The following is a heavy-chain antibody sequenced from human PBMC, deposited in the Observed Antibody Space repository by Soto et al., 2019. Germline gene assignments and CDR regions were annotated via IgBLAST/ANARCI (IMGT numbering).Heavy chain of an antibody. D-gene: IGHD1-26*01. V-gene: IGHV3-30*03. CDR1: GFTFNSYG. J-gene: IGHJ6*02. CDR2: ISYDSTKT. CDR3: ARTRSAWSDFHYYSLDV. Sequence: GGSLRLSCAASGFTFNSYGMHWVRQGPGNGLEWVAFISYDSTKTYYADSVKGRFTISRDNSNSALYVQMDSLTGEDTAVYYCARTRSAWSDFHYYSLDVWGQGTTVTVSS.